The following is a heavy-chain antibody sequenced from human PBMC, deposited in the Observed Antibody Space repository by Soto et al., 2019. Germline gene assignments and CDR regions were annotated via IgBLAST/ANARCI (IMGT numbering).Heavy chain of an antibody. J-gene: IGHJ6*02. Sequence: ESLKISCKGSGYSFTSYWIGWVRQMPGKGLEWMGIIYPGDSDTRYSPSFQGQVTISADKSISTAYLQWSSLKASDTAMYYCARLPYYDSSGYRYYYYGMDVWGQGTTVTVSS. CDR1: GYSFTSYW. V-gene: IGHV5-51*01. CDR3: ARLPYYDSSGYRYYYYGMDV. D-gene: IGHD3-22*01. CDR2: IYPGDSDT.